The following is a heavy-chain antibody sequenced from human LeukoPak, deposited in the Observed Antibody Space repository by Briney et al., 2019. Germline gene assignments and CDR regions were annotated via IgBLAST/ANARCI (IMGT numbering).Heavy chain of an antibody. D-gene: IGHD3-9*01. CDR3: ARGRILDILTGRNPYYYYYYMDV. J-gene: IGHJ6*03. Sequence: GGSLRLSCAASGFTFSSYAMHWVRQAPGKGLEWVAVISYDGSNKYYADSVKGRFTISRDNAKNSLYLQMNSLRAEDTALYYCARGRILDILTGRNPYYYYYYMDVWGKGTTVTVSS. CDR2: ISYDGSNK. V-gene: IGHV3-30*04. CDR1: GFTFSSYA.